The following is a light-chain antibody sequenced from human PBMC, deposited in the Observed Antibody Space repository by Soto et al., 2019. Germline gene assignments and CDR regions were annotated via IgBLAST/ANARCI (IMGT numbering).Light chain of an antibody. J-gene: IGKJ1*01. CDR3: LQDYSYPRP. Sequence: AIQMTQSPSTLPTSVGDRVTITCRASQDITNDLSWYQQKPGKAPKLLIYAASTLQSGVPSRFSGSGSGTVFTLTISSLQPEDFATYYCLQDYSYPRPFGQGTKVEIK. CDR1: QDITND. V-gene: IGKV1-6*01. CDR2: AAS.